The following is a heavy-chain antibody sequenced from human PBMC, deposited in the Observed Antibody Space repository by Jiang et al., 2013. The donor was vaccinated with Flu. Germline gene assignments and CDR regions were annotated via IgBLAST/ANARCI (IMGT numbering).Heavy chain of an antibody. CDR3: ARLKGSSSWYKPYYFDY. D-gene: IGHD6-13*01. Sequence: GAEVKKPGESLRISCKGSGYSFTSYWISWVRQMPGKGLEWMGRIDPSDSYTNYSPSFQGHVTISADKSISTAYLQWSSLKASDTAMYYCARLKGSSSWYKPYYFDYWGQGTLVTVSS. CDR1: GYSFTSYW. V-gene: IGHV5-10-1*01. CDR2: IDPSDSYT. J-gene: IGHJ4*02.